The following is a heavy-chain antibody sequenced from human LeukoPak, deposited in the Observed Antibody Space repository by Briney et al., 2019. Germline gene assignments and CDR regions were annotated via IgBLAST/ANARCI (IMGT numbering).Heavy chain of an antibody. CDR3: AKGRNDYGDAALNY. D-gene: IGHD4-17*01. CDR2: ISGGGDNT. Sequence: GGSLRLSCAASGFTFSTYAVTWVRQAPGKGLEWVSSISGGGDNTYYADSVKGRFTISRDNSKNTLYLQMNSLRAEDTAGYYCAKGRNDYGDAALNYWGQGTLVTVSS. CDR1: GFTFSTYA. V-gene: IGHV3-23*01. J-gene: IGHJ4*02.